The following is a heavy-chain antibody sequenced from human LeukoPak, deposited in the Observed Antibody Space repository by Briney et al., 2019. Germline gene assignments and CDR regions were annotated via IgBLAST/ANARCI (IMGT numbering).Heavy chain of an antibody. CDR2: IYYSGST. J-gene: IGHJ3*02. CDR3: ARDRLHKVGEGSCHEYAFDI. D-gene: IGHD3-10*01. CDR1: GGSISSGDYY. Sequence: SQTLSLTCTVSGGSISSGDYYWSWIRQPPGKGLEWIGYIYYSGSTYYNPSLKSRVTISVDTSKNQFSLKLSSVTAADTAVYYCARDRLHKVGEGSCHEYAFDIWGQGTMVTVSS. V-gene: IGHV4-30-4*01.